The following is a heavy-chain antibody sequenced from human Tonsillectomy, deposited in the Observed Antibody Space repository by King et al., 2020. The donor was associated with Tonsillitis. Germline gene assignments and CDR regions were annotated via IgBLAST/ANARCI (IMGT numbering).Heavy chain of an antibody. D-gene: IGHD6-13*01. V-gene: IGHV3-23*03. J-gene: IGHJ4*02. CDR3: AKEGSSSWNYFDY. CDR2: VYSGGRST. CDR1: GFPFSSNA. Sequence: VQLVESGGGLVQPGGSLRLSCGASGFPFSSNAMSWVRQAPGKGREWVSVVYSGGRSTYYADFVKGRFTISRDNSKNTLYLQMNSLRAEDTAVYYCAKEGSSSWNYFDYWGQGSLVTVSS.